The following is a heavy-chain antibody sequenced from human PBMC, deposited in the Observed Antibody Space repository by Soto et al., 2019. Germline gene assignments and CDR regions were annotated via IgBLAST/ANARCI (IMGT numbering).Heavy chain of an antibody. CDR2: IDPSDSYT. J-gene: IGHJ4*02. CDR3: ARHLGELSLYGPNFDY. V-gene: IGHV5-10-1*01. Sequence: GESLKISCKGSGYSFTSYWISWVRQMPGKGLGWMGRIDPSDSYTNYSPSFQGHVTISADKSISTAYLQWSSLKASDTAMYYCARHLGELSLYGPNFDYWGQGTLVTVS. CDR1: GYSFTSYW. D-gene: IGHD3-16*02.